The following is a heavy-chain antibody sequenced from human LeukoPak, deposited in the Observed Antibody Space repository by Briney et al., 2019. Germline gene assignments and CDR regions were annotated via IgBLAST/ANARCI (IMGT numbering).Heavy chain of an antibody. CDR1: GYTFTSYG. V-gene: IGHV1-18*01. CDR3: ARLRVWFGELPKEGYYFDY. D-gene: IGHD3-10*01. CDR2: ISAYNGNT. J-gene: IGHJ4*02. Sequence: ASVKVSCKASGYTFTSYGISWVRQAPGQGLEWMGWISAYNGNTNYAQKLQGRVTMTTDTSTSTAYMELRSLRSDDTAVYCCARLRVWFGELPKEGYYFDYWGQGTLVTVSS.